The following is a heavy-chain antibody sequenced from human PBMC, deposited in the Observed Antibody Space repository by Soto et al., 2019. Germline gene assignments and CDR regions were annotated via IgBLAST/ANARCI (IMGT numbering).Heavy chain of an antibody. Sequence: PGGSLRLSXPASGFIFENFGTSCVSQAPGKGLEWISSISGSGFKKYYADSVKGRFTISRDNSKGTVYLELNSLSAEDTAVYHCAKNQGVELVPLATVDWFDPWGQGSVVTVSS. J-gene: IGHJ5*02. CDR3: AKNQGVELVPLATVDWFDP. V-gene: IGHV3-23*01. D-gene: IGHD1-26*01. CDR1: GFIFENFG. CDR2: ISGSGFKK.